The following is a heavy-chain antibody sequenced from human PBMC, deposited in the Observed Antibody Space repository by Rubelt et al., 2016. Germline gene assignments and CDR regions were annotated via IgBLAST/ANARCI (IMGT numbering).Heavy chain of an antibody. J-gene: IGHJ5*02. CDR1: GGSFSGYY. D-gene: IGHD6-13*01. CDR2: INHSGST. Sequence: QVQLQQWGAGLLKPSETLSLTCAVYGGSFSGYYWSWLRQPPGKGLAWIGEINHSGSTNSNPSLKSRVTRPVDTSKNQCSLKLSAVTAADTAVDYCAGGLARAAAAPRRLWFDPWGQGTLVTVSS. CDR3: AGGLARAAAAPRRLWFDP. V-gene: IGHV4-34*01.